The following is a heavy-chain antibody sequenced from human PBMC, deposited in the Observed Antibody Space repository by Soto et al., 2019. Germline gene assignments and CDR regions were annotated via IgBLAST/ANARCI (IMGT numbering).Heavy chain of an antibody. CDR2: IYHTGAA. CDR3: AREVISPAPSVAFDI. J-gene: IGHJ3*02. V-gene: IGHV4-31*03. CDR1: GGSLSSDNFF. Sequence: QVQLQESGPGLVKPLQTLSVTCTVSGGSLSSDNFFWSWVRQPPETGLEWVGYIYHTGAAYYNPARKSRLTISLATSKNRFSLSLISVTAADTDVYYCAREVISPAPSVAFDIWGQGTMGTGSS. D-gene: IGHD3-22*01.